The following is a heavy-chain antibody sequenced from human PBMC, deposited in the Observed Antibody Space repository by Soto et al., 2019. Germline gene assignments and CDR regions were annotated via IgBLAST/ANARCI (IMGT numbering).Heavy chain of an antibody. CDR2: IIPIFGTA. V-gene: IGHV1-69*01. Sequence: VQLVQSGAEVKKPGSSVKVSCKASVCTFSSYAISWVRQAPGQGLEWMGGIIPIFGTANYAQKFQGRVTITADESTSIAYMVLSSLRSEDTAVYYCARDFYDSSGYSWFDPWGQGPLVTVSS. J-gene: IGHJ5*02. CDR3: ARDFYDSSGYSWFDP. CDR1: VCTFSSYA. D-gene: IGHD3-22*01.